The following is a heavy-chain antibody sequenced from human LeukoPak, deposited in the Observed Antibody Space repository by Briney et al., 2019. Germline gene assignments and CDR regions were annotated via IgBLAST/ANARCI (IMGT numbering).Heavy chain of an antibody. CDR2: MYSGGAT. CDR1: GFTVSSSY. D-gene: IGHD3-22*01. V-gene: IGHV3-66*02. J-gene: IGHJ4*02. Sequence: GGSLRLSCAASGFTVSSSYMSWVRQAPGKGLEWVSVMYSGGATYYANSVKGRFTISRDYSKNKLNLQMNNLGTEDTAVYFCARSVHDTSGYAYWGQGTLVTVSS. CDR3: ARSVHDTSGYAY.